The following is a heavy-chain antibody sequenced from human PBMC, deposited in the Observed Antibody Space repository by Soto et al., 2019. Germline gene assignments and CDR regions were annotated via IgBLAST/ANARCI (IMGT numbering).Heavy chain of an antibody. V-gene: IGHV1-18*01. Sequence: ASVKVSCKASGYTFTSYGISWVRQAPGQGLEWMGWISAYNGNTNYAQKLQGRVTMTTDTSTSTAYMELRSLRSDDTAVYYCASSSAGIAPYYDFWSGYPAYYYYGMDVWGQGTTVTVSS. D-gene: IGHD3-3*01. CDR2: ISAYNGNT. CDR3: ASSSAGIAPYYDFWSGYPAYYYYGMDV. CDR1: GYTFTSYG. J-gene: IGHJ6*02.